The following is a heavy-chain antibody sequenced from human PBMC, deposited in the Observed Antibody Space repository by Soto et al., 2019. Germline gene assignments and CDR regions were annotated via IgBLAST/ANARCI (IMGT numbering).Heavy chain of an antibody. CDR2: ISVHNGYT. D-gene: IGHD6-13*01. CDR1: GYSFTSYG. V-gene: IGHV1-18*01. Sequence: QVPLVQSGAEVKKPGASVKVSCRASGYSFTSYGTTWVRQTPGQGLEWMGWISVHNGYTNYPQKLQDRITMTTDTSTSTAYMELTSLRSDDTAVYYCARGRGVSSWYETPHYFDSWGQGTLVTVSS. CDR3: ARGRGVSSWYETPHYFDS. J-gene: IGHJ4*02.